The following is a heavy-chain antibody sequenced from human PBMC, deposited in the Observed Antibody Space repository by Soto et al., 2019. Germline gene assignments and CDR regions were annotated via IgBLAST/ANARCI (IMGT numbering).Heavy chain of an antibody. V-gene: IGHV3-23*01. CDR3: AKSAGSNAYYPNDY. D-gene: IGHD3-16*01. J-gene: IGHJ4*02. CDR1: GFTFIDYT. CDR2: ISGSGIST. Sequence: LRLSCAASGFTFIDYTMTWVRQAPGKGLEWVSSISGSGISTYYADSVKGRFTISRDNSKNTLYLQMNSLRAEDAAVYYCAKSAGSNAYYPNDYWGQGALVTVSS.